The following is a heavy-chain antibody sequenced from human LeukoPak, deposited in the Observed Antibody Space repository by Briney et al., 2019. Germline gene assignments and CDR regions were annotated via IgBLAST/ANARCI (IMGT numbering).Heavy chain of an antibody. Sequence: SETLSLTCTVSGASITSGTYYWGWIRQPAGKGLEYIGRIYTSGTTNYNPSVKSRVTISIDTSKNQFSLTLRSVTAADTALYYCARGLGSMLRGGSNWLDPWGQGTLVIVSS. V-gene: IGHV4-61*02. CDR3: ARGLGSMLRGGSNWLDP. CDR2: IYTSGTT. J-gene: IGHJ5*02. CDR1: GASITSGTYY. D-gene: IGHD3-10*01.